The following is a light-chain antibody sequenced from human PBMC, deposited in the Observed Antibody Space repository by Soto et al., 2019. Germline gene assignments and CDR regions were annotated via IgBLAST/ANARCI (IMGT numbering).Light chain of an antibody. J-gene: IGLJ1*01. CDR3: SSYTNSITQV. Sequence: HSVLTQPASVSGSPGQSITISCTGTSSDVGGYNYVSWYQHHPGKAPRLMIFDVSNRPSGVSNRFSGSKSGNTASLTISGLQAEDEADYYCSSYTNSITQVFGTGTKVTVL. CDR2: DVS. V-gene: IGLV2-14*03. CDR1: SSDVGGYNY.